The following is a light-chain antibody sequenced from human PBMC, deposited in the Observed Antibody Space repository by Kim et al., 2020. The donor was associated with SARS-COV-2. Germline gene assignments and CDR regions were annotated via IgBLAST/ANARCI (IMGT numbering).Light chain of an antibody. CDR3: QQYGSSPYT. Sequence: EIVLTQSPGTLSLSPGERATLSCRASQSVSSSYLAWYQQKPGQAPRLLIYGASRRATGIPDRFGGSGSGTDFTLTISRLEPEDFAVYYCQQYGSSPYTFGQGTKLEI. CDR1: QSVSSSY. V-gene: IGKV3-20*01. CDR2: GAS. J-gene: IGKJ2*01.